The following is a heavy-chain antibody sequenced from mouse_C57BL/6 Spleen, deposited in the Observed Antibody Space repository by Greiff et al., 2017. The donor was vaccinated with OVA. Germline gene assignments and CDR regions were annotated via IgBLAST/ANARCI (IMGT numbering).Heavy chain of an antibody. J-gene: IGHJ4*01. V-gene: IGHV1-50*01. CDR3: ARGLGYGSSYPYYYAMDY. CDR2: IDPSDSYT. D-gene: IGHD1-1*01. Sequence: QVQLQQPGAELVKPGASVKLSCKASGYTFTSYWMQWVKQRPGPGLEWIGEIDPSDSYTNYNQKFKGKATLTVDTSSSTAYMQLSSLTSEDSAVYYCARGLGYGSSYPYYYAMDYWGQGTSVTVSS. CDR1: GYTFTSYW.